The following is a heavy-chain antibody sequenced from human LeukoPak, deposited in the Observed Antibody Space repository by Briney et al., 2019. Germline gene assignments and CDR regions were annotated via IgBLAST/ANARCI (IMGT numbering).Heavy chain of an antibody. CDR1: GFTFSSHA. CDR2: ISSDGGST. CDR3: VANVAGLVY. V-gene: IGHV3-64D*06. J-gene: IGHJ4*02. D-gene: IGHD6-19*01. Sequence: GGSLRLSCSASGFTFSSHAMHWVRQAPGKGPEHVSAISSDGGSTYYADSVKGRFTISRDNSKNMLYLQMSSLRPEDTAVCYCVANVAGLVYWGQGILVTVSS.